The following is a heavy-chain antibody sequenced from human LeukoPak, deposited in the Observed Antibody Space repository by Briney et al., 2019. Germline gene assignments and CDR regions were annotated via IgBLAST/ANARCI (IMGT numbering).Heavy chain of an antibody. J-gene: IGHJ4*02. CDR3: ARRLPMVENNGDYFDY. V-gene: IGHV4-39*01. CDR1: GASISSSSYY. D-gene: IGHD1/OR15-1a*01. CDR2: IYYNGST. Sequence: PSETLSLTCTVSGASISSSSYYWGWIRQPPGKGLEWIGSIYYNGSTHYNPSLKSRVTISVDTSKSQFSLKLSSVTPADTAVYYCARRLPMVENNGDYFDYWGQGTLVTVSS.